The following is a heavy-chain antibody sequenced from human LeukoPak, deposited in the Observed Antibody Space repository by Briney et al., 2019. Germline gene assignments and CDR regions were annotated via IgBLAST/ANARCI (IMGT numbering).Heavy chain of an antibody. Sequence: GGSLRLSCAASGFTFDDYAMHWVRQAPGKGLEWVSLISGDGGSTYYADSVKGRFTISRDNSKNSLYLQMNSLRNEDTALYYCAKVGILTGYWTFDYWGQGTLVTVSS. CDR3: AKVGILTGYWTFDY. CDR1: GFTFDDYA. J-gene: IGHJ4*02. CDR2: ISGDGGST. D-gene: IGHD3-9*01. V-gene: IGHV3-43*02.